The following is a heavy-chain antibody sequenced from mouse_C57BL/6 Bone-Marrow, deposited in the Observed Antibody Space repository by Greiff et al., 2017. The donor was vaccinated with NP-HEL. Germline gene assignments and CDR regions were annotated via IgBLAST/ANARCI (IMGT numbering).Heavy chain of an antibody. V-gene: IGHV7-1*01. CDR2: SRNKANDYTT. CDR3: ARDDGERGYFDV. J-gene: IGHJ1*03. CDR1: GFTFSDFY. Sequence: EVQLVESGGGLVQSGRSLRLSCATSGFTFSDFYMEWVRQAPGKGLEWIAASRNKANDYTTEYSASVKGRFIVSRDTSQSILYLQMNALRAEDTAIYYCARDDGERGYFDVWGTGTTVTVSS.